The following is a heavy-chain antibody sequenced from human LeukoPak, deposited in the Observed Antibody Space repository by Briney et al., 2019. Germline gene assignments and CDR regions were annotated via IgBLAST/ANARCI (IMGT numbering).Heavy chain of an antibody. V-gene: IGHV4-34*01. CDR1: GGSINSYY. CDR2: INHSGST. D-gene: IGHD3-16*02. CDR3: ASSIIRVDDLSPVDY. J-gene: IGHJ4*02. Sequence: SETLSLTCTVSGGSINSYYWSWLRQPPGKGLEWIGEINHSGSTNYNPSLKSRVTMSVDTSKNQFSLKLSSVTAADTAVYYCASSIIRVDDLSPVDYWGRGTLVTVSS.